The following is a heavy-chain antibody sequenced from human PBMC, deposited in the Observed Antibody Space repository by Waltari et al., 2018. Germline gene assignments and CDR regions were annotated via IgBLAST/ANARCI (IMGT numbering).Heavy chain of an antibody. CDR2: SSSSGSNR. J-gene: IGHJ4*02. V-gene: IGHV3-48*03. D-gene: IGHD5-12*01. CDR1: GFPFSTYE. Sequence: EVQLVESGGGLVQPGGSLRLSCAASGFPFSTYEMNCVRQAPGKGLGWASYSSSSGSNRFSADSVKGRFTIPRENAKNSVYLQMNSLRVEDTGIYRCATLGVIGYTDDYWGQGTPVTVSS. CDR3: ATLGVIGYTDDY.